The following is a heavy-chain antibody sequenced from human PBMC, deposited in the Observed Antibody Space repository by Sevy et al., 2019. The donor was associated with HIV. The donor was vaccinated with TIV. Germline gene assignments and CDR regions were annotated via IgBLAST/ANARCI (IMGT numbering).Heavy chain of an antibody. CDR2: INSKTDGGTT. J-gene: IGHJ4*02. Sequence: GGSLRLSCAASGFTFSNAWMSWVRQAPGKGLEWVGRINSKTDGGTTDYAAPVKGRLTISREDSKNTLYLQMNSLKTDDTAIYYCTTVSNKRGLSALLDYWGQGTLVTVSS. CDR1: GFTFSNAW. CDR3: TTVSNKRGLSALLDY. D-gene: IGHD3-10*01. V-gene: IGHV3-15*01.